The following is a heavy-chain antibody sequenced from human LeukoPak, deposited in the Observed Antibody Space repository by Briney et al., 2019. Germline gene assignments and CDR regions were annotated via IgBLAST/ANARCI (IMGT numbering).Heavy chain of an antibody. V-gene: IGHV4-38-2*02. Sequence: SETLSLTCTVSGYSISSGYYWGWIRQPPGKGLEWIGSIYHSGSTYYNPSLKSRVTISVDTSKNQFSLRLSSVTAADTAVYYCAREASVGATSYDYWGQGTLVTVSS. D-gene: IGHD1-26*01. CDR2: IYHSGST. CDR1: GYSISSGYY. J-gene: IGHJ4*02. CDR3: AREASVGATSYDY.